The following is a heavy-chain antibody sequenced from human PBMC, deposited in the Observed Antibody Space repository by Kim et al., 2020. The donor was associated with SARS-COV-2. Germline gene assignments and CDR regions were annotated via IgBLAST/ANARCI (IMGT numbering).Heavy chain of an antibody. Sequence: TLSLTCSVSGGSIRSGGKFWTWIRQHPAKGLEWIGYISYSGNSHYSPSLRSRVSISLQTSENQFSLELTSVTAADTAVYYCARGHPLGYWGQGILV. J-gene: IGHJ4*02. CDR3: ARGHPLGY. CDR2: ISYSGNS. CDR1: GGSIRSGGKF. V-gene: IGHV4-31*03.